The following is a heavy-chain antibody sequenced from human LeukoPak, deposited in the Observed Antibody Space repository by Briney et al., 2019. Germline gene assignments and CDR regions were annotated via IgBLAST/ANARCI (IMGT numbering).Heavy chain of an antibody. CDR2: ISSSSSYI. J-gene: IGHJ2*01. CDR3: ARESHALITMIVVVRDWYFDL. V-gene: IGHV3-21*01. CDR1: GFTFSSYS. D-gene: IGHD3-22*01. Sequence: KSGRSLRLSCAASGFTFSSYSMNWVRQAPGKGLEWVSSISSSSSYIYYADSVKGRFTISRDNAKNSLYLQMNSLRAEDTAVYYCARESHALITMIVVVRDWYFDLWGRGTLVTVSS.